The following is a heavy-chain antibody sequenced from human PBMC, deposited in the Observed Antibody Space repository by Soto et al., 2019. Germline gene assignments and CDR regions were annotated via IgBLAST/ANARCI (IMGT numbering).Heavy chain of an antibody. CDR3: AHNWGFRYYFDY. J-gene: IGHJ4*02. CDR2: IYWNDDK. D-gene: IGHD7-27*01. Sequence: SGPTLVNPTQTLTLTCTFSGFSLSTSRVGVGWIRQPPGKALEWLALIYWNDDKRYSPSLKSRLTITKDTSKNQVVLTMTNMDPVDTATYYYAHNWGFRYYFDYWGQGTLVTVSS. V-gene: IGHV2-5*01. CDR1: GFSLSTSRVG.